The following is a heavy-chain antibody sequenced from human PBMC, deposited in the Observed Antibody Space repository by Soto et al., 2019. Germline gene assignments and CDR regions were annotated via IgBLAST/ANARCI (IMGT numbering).Heavy chain of an antibody. V-gene: IGHV4-4*02. D-gene: IGHD5-12*01. CDR1: GGSISSSNW. CDR3: ARDGYPAYNWLDP. J-gene: IGHJ5*02. Sequence: SETLSLTCAVSGGSISSSNWWSWVRQPPGKGLEWIGEIYHSGSTNYNPSLQGRVTMTTDTSTNTAYMELRSLRSDDTAVYYCARDGYPAYNWLDPWGQGTLVTVSS. CDR2: IYHSGST.